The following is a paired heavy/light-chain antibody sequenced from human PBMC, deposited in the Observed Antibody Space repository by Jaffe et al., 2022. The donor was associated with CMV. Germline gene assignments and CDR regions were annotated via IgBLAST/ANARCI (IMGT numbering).Light chain of an antibody. J-gene: IGKJ2*01. CDR2: GAS. CDR3: QQYGSSPQT. V-gene: IGKV3-20*01. CDR1: QSVSSSY. Sequence: EIVLTQSPGTLSLSPGERATLSCRASQSVSSSYLAWYQQKPGQAPRLLIYGASSRATGIPDRFSGSGSGTDFTLTISRLEPEDFAVYYCQQYGSSPQTFGQGTKLEIK.
Heavy chain of an antibody. CDR1: GFTFDDYA. Sequence: EVQLVESGGGLVQPGRSLRLSCAASGFTFDDYAMHWVRQAPGKGLEWVSGISWNSGSIGYADSVKGRFTISRDNAKNSLYLQMNSLRAEDTALYYCAKVVVSYYDSSGYYSDDAFDIWGQGTMVTVSS. J-gene: IGHJ3*02. V-gene: IGHV3-9*01. D-gene: IGHD3-22*01. CDR2: ISWNSGSI. CDR3: AKVVVSYYDSSGYYSDDAFDI.